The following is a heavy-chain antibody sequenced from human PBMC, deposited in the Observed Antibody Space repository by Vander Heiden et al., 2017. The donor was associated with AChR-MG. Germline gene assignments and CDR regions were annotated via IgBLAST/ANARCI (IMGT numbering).Heavy chain of an antibody. CDR2: INHSGST. J-gene: IGHJ1*01. Sequence: QVQLQQWGAGLLKPSETLSLTCAVYGGSFSGYYWRWIRQPPGKGLEWIGEINHSGSTNYNPSLKSRVTISVDTSKNQFSLKLSSVTAADTAVYYCAGGLGFWGSSGWYYFQHWGQGTLVTVSS. D-gene: IGHD6-19*01. CDR1: GGSFSGYY. V-gene: IGHV4-34*01. CDR3: AGGLGFWGSSGWYYFQH.